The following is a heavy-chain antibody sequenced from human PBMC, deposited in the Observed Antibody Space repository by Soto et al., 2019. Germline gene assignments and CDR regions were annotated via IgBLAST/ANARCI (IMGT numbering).Heavy chain of an antibody. V-gene: IGHV3-21*01. D-gene: IGHD4-4*01. CDR2: ISSSSSYI. CDR1: GFTFSSYS. J-gene: IGHJ5*02. Sequence: GGSLRLSCAASGFTFSSYSMNWVRQAPGKGLEWVSSISSSSSYIYYADSVKGRFTISRDNAKNSLYLQMNSLRAEDTAVYYCARDPTAVTSRFDPWGQGTLVTVSS. CDR3: ARDPTAVTSRFDP.